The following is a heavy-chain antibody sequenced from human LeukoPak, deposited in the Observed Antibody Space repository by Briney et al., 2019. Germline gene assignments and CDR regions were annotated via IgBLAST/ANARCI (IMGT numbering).Heavy chain of an antibody. J-gene: IGHJ4*02. CDR2: IKSKTDGGTT. Sequence: GGSLRLSCAASGFTFSNAWMSWVRQAPGKGLEWVGRIKSKTDGGTTDYAAPVKGRFTISRDDSKNTLYLQMNSLKTENTPVYYCTTDLYYGSGSYYPYFDYWGQGTLVTVSS. CDR1: GFTFSNAW. CDR3: TTDLYYGSGSYYPYFDY. V-gene: IGHV3-15*01. D-gene: IGHD3-10*01.